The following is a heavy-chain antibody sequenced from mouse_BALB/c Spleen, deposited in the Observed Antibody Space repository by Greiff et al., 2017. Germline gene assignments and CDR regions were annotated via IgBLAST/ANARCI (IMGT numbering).Heavy chain of an antibody. Sequence: LQQPGSELVRPGASVKLSCKASGYTFTSYWTHWVKQRPGQGLEWIGNIYPGSGSTNYDEKFKSKATLTVDASSSTAYMQLSSLTSEDSAVYYCTRDYLAWFAYWGQGTLVTVSA. CDR2: IYPGSGST. D-gene: IGHD2-4*01. V-gene: IGHV1S22*01. CDR1: GYTFTSYW. CDR3: TRDYLAWFAY. J-gene: IGHJ3*01.